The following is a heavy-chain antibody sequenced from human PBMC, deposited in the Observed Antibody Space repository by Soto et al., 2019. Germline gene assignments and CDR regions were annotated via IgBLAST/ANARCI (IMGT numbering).Heavy chain of an antibody. CDR1: GFTFSSYG. V-gene: IGHV3-33*01. Sequence: QVQLVESGGGVVQPGRSLRLSCAASGFTFSSYGMHWVRQAPGKGLEWVAVIWYDGSNKYYADSVKGRFTISRDNSKNTLYLQMNSLRAEDTAVYYCARTYYYDSSGSDTFDYWGQGTLVTVSS. CDR3: ARTYYYDSSGSDTFDY. CDR2: IWYDGSNK. D-gene: IGHD3-22*01. J-gene: IGHJ4*02.